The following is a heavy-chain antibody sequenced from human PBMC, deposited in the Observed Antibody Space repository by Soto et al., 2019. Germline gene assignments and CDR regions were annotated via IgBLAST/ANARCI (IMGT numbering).Heavy chain of an antibody. Sequence: QVQLQESGPGLVKPSETLSLPCTVSGGSISSYYWSWIRQPPGKGLAWIGYIFYSGTTNYNPSLKSRVTISVDTSKNQFSLKLSSVTAADTAVYYFARRRDAFTFFDYWGQGTLVTVSS. CDR1: GGSISSYY. CDR2: IFYSGTT. V-gene: IGHV4-59*08. D-gene: IGHD2-2*01. CDR3: ARRRDAFTFFDY. J-gene: IGHJ4*02.